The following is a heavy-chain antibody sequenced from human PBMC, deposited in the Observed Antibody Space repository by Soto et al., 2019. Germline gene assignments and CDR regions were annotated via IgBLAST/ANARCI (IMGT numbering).Heavy chain of an antibody. D-gene: IGHD6-13*01. V-gene: IGHV4-39*01. J-gene: IGHJ3*02. CDR3: ARTLGIAAAAAFDI. CDR2: IYYSGST. Sequence: WETLSLTCTVSGGSISSSSYYWGWIRQPPGKGLEWIGSIYYSGSTYYNPSLKSRVTISVDTSKNQFSLKLSSVTAADTAVYYCARTLGIAAAAAFDIWGQGTMVTVSS. CDR1: GGSISSSSYY.